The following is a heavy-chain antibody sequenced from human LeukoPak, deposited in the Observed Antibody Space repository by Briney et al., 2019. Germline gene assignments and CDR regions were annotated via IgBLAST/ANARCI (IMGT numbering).Heavy chain of an antibody. J-gene: IGHJ6*03. D-gene: IGHD3-10*01. CDR3: ARYNGSGSYYYYYYYYMDV. CDR2: INTDGSST. V-gene: IGHV3-74*01. CDR1: GFTFSSYW. Sequence: GGSLRLSCAASGFTFSSYWMHWVRQAPGKGLVWVSRINTDGSSTSYADSVKGRFTISRDNAKNTLYLQMSSLRAEDTAVYYCARYNGSGSYYYYYYYYMDVWGKGTTVTVSS.